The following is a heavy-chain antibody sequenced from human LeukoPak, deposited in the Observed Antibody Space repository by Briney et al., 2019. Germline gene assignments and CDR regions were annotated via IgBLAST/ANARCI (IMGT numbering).Heavy chain of an antibody. CDR2: MNPHGSEK. D-gene: IGHD3/OR15-3a*01. V-gene: IGHV3-7*01. CDR3: ARDGYYGQWTADYPTLDH. Sequence: GGSLRLSCAASGFTFSSYAMSWVRQAPGKGLQWVANMNPHGSEKYYVGSVKGRFTISRDNDKNTVYLQLSSLRVEDTAVYFCARDGYYGQWTADYPTLDHWGQGSLVTVSP. CDR1: GFTFSSYA. J-gene: IGHJ4*02.